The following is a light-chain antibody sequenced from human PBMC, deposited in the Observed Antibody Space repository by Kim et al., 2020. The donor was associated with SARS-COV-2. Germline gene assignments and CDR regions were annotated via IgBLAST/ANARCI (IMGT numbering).Light chain of an antibody. CDR3: QTWGTGIRV. V-gene: IGLV4-69*01. CDR2: VNSDGSH. Sequence: ASVKLTCTLSSGHSTYAIAWYQQQPEKGPRFLMKVNSDGSHNKGDGIPDRFSASSSGAERYLTISSLQSEDEADYYCQTWGTGIRVFGGGTQLTVL. J-gene: IGLJ2*01. CDR1: SGHSTYA.